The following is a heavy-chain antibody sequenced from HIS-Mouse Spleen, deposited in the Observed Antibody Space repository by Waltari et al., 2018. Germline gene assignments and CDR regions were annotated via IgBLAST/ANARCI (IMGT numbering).Heavy chain of an antibody. CDR1: GYTFTIYE. D-gene: IGHD4-4*01. Sequence: QVQLVQSGAEVKKPGAAVKVSCKASGYTFTIYEIKWFRQATGQGLEWMGWMNPNSGNTGYAQKFQGRVTMTRNTSISTAYMELSSLRSEDTAVYYCARGHDYSNYFDYWGQGTLVTVSS. J-gene: IGHJ4*02. CDR3: ARGHDYSNYFDY. CDR2: MNPNSGNT. V-gene: IGHV1-8*01.